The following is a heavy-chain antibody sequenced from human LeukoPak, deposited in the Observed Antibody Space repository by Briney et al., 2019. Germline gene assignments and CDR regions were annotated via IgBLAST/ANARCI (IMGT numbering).Heavy chain of an antibody. D-gene: IGHD3-10*01. Sequence: GGSLRLSCAASGFTFSSYAMHWVRQAPGQGLEWVSVISYDGSNKYYADSVKGRFTISRDSSKNTLYLQMNSLRPEDTAVYYCARDLLWGWFGESPNWFDPWGQGTLVTVSS. CDR3: ARDLLWGWFGESPNWFDP. CDR2: ISYDGSNK. V-gene: IGHV3-30-3*01. J-gene: IGHJ5*02. CDR1: GFTFSSYA.